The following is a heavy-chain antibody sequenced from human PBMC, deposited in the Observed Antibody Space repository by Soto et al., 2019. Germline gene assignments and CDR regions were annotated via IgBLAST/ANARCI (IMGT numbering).Heavy chain of an antibody. J-gene: IGHJ4*02. CDR3: VREAYLGYGHALEH. V-gene: IGHV4-59*01. Sequence: SETLSLTCAVSGVTISTYYWSWIRQPPGKGLERIGYNYHSGTTNYNPSLKSRVTISVDTSKNQFSLRLTSVTAADTAIYYCVREAYLGYGHALEHWGQGSLVTVAS. D-gene: IGHD5-12*01. CDR2: NYHSGTT. CDR1: GVTISTYY.